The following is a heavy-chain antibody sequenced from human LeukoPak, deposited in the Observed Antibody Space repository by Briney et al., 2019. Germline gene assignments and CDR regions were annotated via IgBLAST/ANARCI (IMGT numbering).Heavy chain of an antibody. V-gene: IGHV3-21*01. J-gene: IGHJ4*02. Sequence: GGSLRLSCAASGFTFSSYSMNWVRQAPGKGLEWVSSISSSSNYIYYADSVKGRFTISRDNAKNSLYLQMNSLRAEDTAVYYCARNQKNRGGDFDYWGQGTLVTVSS. CDR2: ISSSSNYI. CDR1: GFTFSSYS. D-gene: IGHD2-21*01. CDR3: ARNQKNRGGDFDY.